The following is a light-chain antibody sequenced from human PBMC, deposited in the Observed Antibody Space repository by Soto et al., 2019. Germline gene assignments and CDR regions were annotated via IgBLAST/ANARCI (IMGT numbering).Light chain of an antibody. V-gene: IGKV3-20*01. CDR2: GAS. J-gene: IGKJ1*01. CDR1: QSVSSSY. Sequence: IVLTQSPGTLSLSPGERATLSCRASQSVSSSYLAWYQQKPGQAPRLLIYGASSRATGIPDRFSGSGSGTDFTLTISRLEPEDFAVYYCQQYGSPWTFGQGTKVDNK. CDR3: QQYGSPWT.